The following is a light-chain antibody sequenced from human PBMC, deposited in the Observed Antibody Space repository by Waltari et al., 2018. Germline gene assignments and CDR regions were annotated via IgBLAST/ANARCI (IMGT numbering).Light chain of an antibody. Sequence: QMTQSPSSLSASVGDRVTITCRASQIISNYLHWYQQKPGKAPKLLIHTASNLQSGVPSRFSGNGSGTDFTLTISSLQPEDFATYYCQQSYSTLMYTFGQGTKLEMK. CDR2: TAS. J-gene: IGKJ2*01. V-gene: IGKV1-39*01. CDR3: QQSYSTLMYT. CDR1: QIISNY.